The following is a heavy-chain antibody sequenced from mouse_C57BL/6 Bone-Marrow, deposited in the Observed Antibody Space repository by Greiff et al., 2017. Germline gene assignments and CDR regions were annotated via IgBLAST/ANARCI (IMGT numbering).Heavy chain of an antibody. V-gene: IGHV1-74*01. CDR2: IHPSDSDT. CDR1: GYTFTSYW. CDR3: DLYYGNYVGFWFAD. J-gene: IGHJ3*01. D-gene: IGHD2-1*01. Sequence: VQLQQPGAELVKPGASVKVSCKASGYTFTSYWMHWVKQRPGQGLEWIGRIHPSDSDTNYNQQFKGKATLTVDNSSSTAYMQLSSLTSEDSAVDYCDLYYGNYVGFWFADWGQGTLVTVSA.